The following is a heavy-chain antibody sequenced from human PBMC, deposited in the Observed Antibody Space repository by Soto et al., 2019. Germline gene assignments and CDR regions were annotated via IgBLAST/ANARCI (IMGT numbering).Heavy chain of an antibody. CDR3: AKDNGEKTYYDYVWGSYRYNGDAFDI. J-gene: IGHJ3*02. Sequence: PSETLSLTCTVSGGSISSGGYYWSWIRQHPGKGLEWIGYIYYSGSTYYNPSLKSRVTISVDTSKNQFSLKLSSVTAADTAVYYCAKDNGEKTYYDYVWGSYRYNGDAFDIWGQGTMVTVSS. D-gene: IGHD3-16*02. CDR2: IYYSGST. CDR1: GGSISSGGYY. V-gene: IGHV4-31*03.